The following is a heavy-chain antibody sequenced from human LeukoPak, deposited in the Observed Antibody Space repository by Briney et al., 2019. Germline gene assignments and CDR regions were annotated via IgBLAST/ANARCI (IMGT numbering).Heavy chain of an antibody. V-gene: IGHV3-53*04. J-gene: IGHJ3*02. CDR1: GFTVSSNY. CDR2: IYSDDST. Sequence: PGGSLRLSCAASGFTVSSNYMSWVRQAPGKGLEWVSVIYSDDSTYYADSVKGRFTTSRHNSKNTLYLQMNSLRAEDTAVYYCARGGYSGYDRDAFDIWGQGTMVTVSS. D-gene: IGHD5-12*01. CDR3: ARGGYSGYDRDAFDI.